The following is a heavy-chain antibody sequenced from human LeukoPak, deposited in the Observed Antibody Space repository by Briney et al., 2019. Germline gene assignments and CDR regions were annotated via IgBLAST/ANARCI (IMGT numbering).Heavy chain of an antibody. D-gene: IGHD3-10*01. Sequence: PSETLSLTCTVSGGSISSYYWSWIPQPPGKGLEWIGYIYYSGSTNYNPSLKSRVTISVDTSKNQFSLKLSSVTAADTAVYYCARSYGSGWGQGTLVTVSS. J-gene: IGHJ4*02. CDR2: IYYSGST. CDR1: GGSISSYY. V-gene: IGHV4-59*08. CDR3: ARSYGSG.